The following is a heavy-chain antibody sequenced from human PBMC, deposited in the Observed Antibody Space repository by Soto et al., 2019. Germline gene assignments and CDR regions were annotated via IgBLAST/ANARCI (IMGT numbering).Heavy chain of an antibody. CDR2: INGRGNYI. CDR3: VREDGKVGTNSAFDY. D-gene: IGHD1-26*01. Sequence: PGGSLRLSCASSGFTFSTYTMNWVRQAPGKGLEWVYSINGRGNYIYYAESVKVRFTISRDNAKNSLYLQMDRLRAEDTTIYYCVREDGKVGTNSAFDYWGLGALVTVSS. V-gene: IGHV3-21*01. J-gene: IGHJ4*02. CDR1: GFTFSTYT.